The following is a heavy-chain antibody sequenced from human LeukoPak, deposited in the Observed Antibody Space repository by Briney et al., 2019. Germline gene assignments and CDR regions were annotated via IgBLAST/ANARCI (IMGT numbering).Heavy chain of an antibody. CDR2: ISGSGGYT. D-gene: IGHD5-24*01. CDR3: ARVGEKAFHLWPEIDY. J-gene: IGHJ4*02. Sequence: GGSLRLSCAASGFTFSTYSMHWVRQAPGKGLEWVSGISGSGGYTYYADSVKGRFTISRDNAKKSLYLQMNSLRAEDTAVYYCARVGEKAFHLWPEIDYWGQGTLVTVSS. CDR1: GFTFSTYS. V-gene: IGHV3-21*01.